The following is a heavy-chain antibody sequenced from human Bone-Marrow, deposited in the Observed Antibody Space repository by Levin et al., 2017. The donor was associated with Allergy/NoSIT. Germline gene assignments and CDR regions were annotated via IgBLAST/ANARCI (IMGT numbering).Heavy chain of an antibody. Sequence: AASVKVSCKTSGYTFTDFGIKWVRQAPGHGLEWMGWLNTYNGNTNYVPKLRGRVTMTTDTSTSTAYMELIGLISDDTAVYFCARAAHGDYGDYWGQGTLVTVSS. CDR3: ARAAHGDYGDY. J-gene: IGHJ4*02. CDR1: GYTFTDFG. D-gene: IGHD4-17*01. V-gene: IGHV1-18*01. CDR2: LNTYNGNT.